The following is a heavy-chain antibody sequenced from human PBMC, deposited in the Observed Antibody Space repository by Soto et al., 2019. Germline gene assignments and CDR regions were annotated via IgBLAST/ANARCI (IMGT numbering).Heavy chain of an antibody. CDR1: GFSLSTSGMC. CDR2: IDWDDDK. J-gene: IGHJ4*02. V-gene: IGHV2-70*01. Sequence: SGPTLVNXTQTLTLTCTFSGFSLSTSGMCVSWIRQPPGKALEWLALIDWDDDKYYSTSLKTRLTISKDTSKNQVVLTMTNMDPVDTATYYCARAYYGILTGYYEVPFDYWGQGTLVTVS. CDR3: ARAYYGILTGYYEVPFDY. D-gene: IGHD3-9*01.